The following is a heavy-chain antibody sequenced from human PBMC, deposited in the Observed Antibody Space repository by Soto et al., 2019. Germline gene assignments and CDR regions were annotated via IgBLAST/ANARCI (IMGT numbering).Heavy chain of an antibody. J-gene: IGHJ4*02. CDR2: IRSKANGYAT. Sequence: HPGGSLRLSCAASGFTLSGSAMHWVRQASGKGLEWVGRIRSKANGYATAYAASVKGRFTISRDDSKNTAYLQMNSLKTEDTAVYYCTRHARTDSSGYPVDYWGQGTLVTVSS. CDR1: GFTLSGSA. D-gene: IGHD3-22*01. CDR3: TRHARTDSSGYPVDY. V-gene: IGHV3-73*01.